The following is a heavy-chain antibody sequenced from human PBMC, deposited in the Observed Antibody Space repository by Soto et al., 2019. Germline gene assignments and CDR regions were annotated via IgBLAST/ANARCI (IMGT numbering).Heavy chain of an antibody. Sequence: SETLSLTCAVSGGSISSGGYSWSWIRQPPGKGLEWIGYIYYTGSTNYNPSLKSRVTISVDTSKNQFSLKLSSVTAADTAVYYCARGTLSRDGYNVDYFDYWGQGTLVTVSS. D-gene: IGHD5-12*01. CDR3: ARGTLSRDGYNVDYFDY. V-gene: IGHV4-61*08. CDR1: GGSISSGGYS. CDR2: IYYTGST. J-gene: IGHJ4*02.